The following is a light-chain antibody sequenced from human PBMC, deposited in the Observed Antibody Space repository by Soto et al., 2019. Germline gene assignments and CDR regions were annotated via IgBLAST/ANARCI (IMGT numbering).Light chain of an antibody. CDR3: QQYNSYPYT. CDR2: KAS. Sequence: DIQMTQSPSTLSASVGDRVTITCRASQSISSWLAWFQQKPGKAPKLLIYKASSLESGVPSRFSGSGSGTEFNLTISILQPDDFETYYCQQYNSYPYTFGQGTKLEIK. J-gene: IGKJ2*01. CDR1: QSISSW. V-gene: IGKV1-5*03.